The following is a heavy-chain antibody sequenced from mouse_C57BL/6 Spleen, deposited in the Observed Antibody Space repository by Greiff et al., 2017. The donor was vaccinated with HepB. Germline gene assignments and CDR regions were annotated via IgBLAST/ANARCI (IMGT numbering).Heavy chain of an antibody. J-gene: IGHJ1*03. Sequence: EVQLQESGGDLVKPGGSLKLSCAASGFTFSSYGMSWVRQTPDKRLEWVATISSGGSYTYYPDSVKGRFTISRDNAKNTLYLQMSSLKSEDTAMYYCARQGNWDGDWYFDVWGTGTTVTVSS. V-gene: IGHV5-6*01. CDR1: GFTFSSYG. D-gene: IGHD4-1*01. CDR2: ISSGGSYT. CDR3: ARQGNWDGDWYFDV.